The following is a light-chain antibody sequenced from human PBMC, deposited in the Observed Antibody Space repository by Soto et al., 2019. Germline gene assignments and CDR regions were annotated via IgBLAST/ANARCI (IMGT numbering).Light chain of an antibody. J-gene: IGLJ3*02. CDR1: SGRSSYI. CDR3: ETWDTNTWV. V-gene: IGLV4-60*02. CDR2: LEASGGY. Sequence: QLVLTQSSSASASLGSSVKLTCTLSSGRSSYIIAWHQQQPGKAPRYLMKLEASGGYDKGSGVPDRFSGSSSGADRYLTISNLQFEDEADYFCETWDTNTWVFGGGTKPTVL.